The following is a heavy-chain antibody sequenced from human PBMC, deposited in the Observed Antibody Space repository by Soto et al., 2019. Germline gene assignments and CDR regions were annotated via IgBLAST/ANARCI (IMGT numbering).Heavy chain of an antibody. CDR1: GGSFSGYY. D-gene: IGHD6-19*01. Sequence: PWETLSLTCAVYGGSFSGYYWSWIRQPPGKGLEWIGEINHSGVTNYKPSLKRRVTISVDTSKNQFSLQLKSVTAADTALYYCARFSGSYYYAMDVWGQGSTVT. CDR3: ARFSGSYYYAMDV. J-gene: IGHJ6*02. CDR2: INHSGVT. V-gene: IGHV4-34*01.